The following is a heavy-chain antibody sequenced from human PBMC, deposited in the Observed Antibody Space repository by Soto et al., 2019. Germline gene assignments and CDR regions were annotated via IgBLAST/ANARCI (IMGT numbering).Heavy chain of an antibody. CDR3: VRGGRGSYPRDF. CDR1: GFIFSRYW. J-gene: IGHJ4*02. V-gene: IGHV3-74*01. Sequence: GGSLILSCAASGFIFSRYWMLWVRQVPGQGLAWVSRINIDGTITTYADSVKGRFTISRDDAQNTVYLQMSRVRVEDTAIYYCVRGGRGSYPRDFWGQGTPVTVSS. D-gene: IGHD1-26*01. CDR2: INIDGTIT.